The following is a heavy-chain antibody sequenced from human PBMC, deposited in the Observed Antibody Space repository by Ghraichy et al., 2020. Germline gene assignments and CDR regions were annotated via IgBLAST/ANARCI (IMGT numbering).Heavy chain of an antibody. Sequence: LSLTCEVSGFTFSRYGMHWVRQAPGKGLEWVAVTSYDGSNKNFADSVKGRFTISRDNSKNTLYLQMNSLRAEDTAVYYCAKERESSGYYSFREDYYGMDVWGQGTTVTVSS. CDR2: TSYDGSNK. V-gene: IGHV3-30*18. CDR3: AKERESSGYYSFREDYYGMDV. J-gene: IGHJ6*02. D-gene: IGHD3-22*01. CDR1: GFTFSRYG.